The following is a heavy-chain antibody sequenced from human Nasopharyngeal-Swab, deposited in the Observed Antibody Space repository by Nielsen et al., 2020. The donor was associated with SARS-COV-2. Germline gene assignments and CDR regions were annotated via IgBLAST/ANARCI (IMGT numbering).Heavy chain of an antibody. D-gene: IGHD2-21*02. CDR1: GGTFISYT. CDR2: IIPIFGTT. V-gene: IGHV1-69*13. J-gene: IGHJ4*02. CDR3: ATGSVKGIAYCGGDCYPIDY. Sequence: SVNVSCKSSGGTFISYTISWVRQAPGQGLDWMGGIIPIFGTTNYAQKFQGRVTITADESTSTCYMELSSVTSEDTAVYYCATGSVKGIAYCGGDCYPIDYWGQGTLVTVSS.